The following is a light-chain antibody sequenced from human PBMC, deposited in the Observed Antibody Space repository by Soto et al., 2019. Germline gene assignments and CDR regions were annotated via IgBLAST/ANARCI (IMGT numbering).Light chain of an antibody. CDR1: SSNIEENS. V-gene: IGLV1-44*01. CDR2: NDY. Sequence: QSVLTQPPSASATPGQRVAISCSGSSSNIEENSVTWYQRLTGTAPRVLIHNDYQRPSGVPDRFSGSKSGTSASLAISGLQSEDEADYYCAAWDDSLNAWLFGGGTKLTVL. CDR3: AAWDDSLNAWL. J-gene: IGLJ3*02.